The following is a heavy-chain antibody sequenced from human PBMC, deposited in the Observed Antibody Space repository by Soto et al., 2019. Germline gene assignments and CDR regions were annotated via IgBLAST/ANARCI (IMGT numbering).Heavy chain of an antibody. CDR1: GFTFSSYG. J-gene: IGHJ5*02. D-gene: IGHD1-1*01. CDR2: IWYDGSNK. Sequence: QVQLVESGGGVVQPGRSLRLSCAASGFTFSSYGMHWVRQAPGKGLEWVAVIWYDGSNKYYADSVKGRFTISRDNSKNTQYLQMNSLRAEDLAVCDWASWSLRGFDPWGQGTLVTVSS. CDR3: ASWSLRGFDP. V-gene: IGHV3-33*01.